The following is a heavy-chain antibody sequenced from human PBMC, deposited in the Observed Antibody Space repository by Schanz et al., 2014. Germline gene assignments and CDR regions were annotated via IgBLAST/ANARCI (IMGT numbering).Heavy chain of an antibody. J-gene: IGHJ4*02. Sequence: EVQLLESGGGLVQPGGSLRLSCAASGFTFSSYAMSWVRQAPGKGLEWVSAISGSGSSTYYADSVKGRFTISRDNSKNTLFLQMNSLRAEDTAVYYCARKVVATIGGYYDNWGQGTLVIVSS. V-gene: IGHV3-23*01. D-gene: IGHD5-12*01. CDR2: ISGSGSST. CDR3: ARKVVATIGGYYDN. CDR1: GFTFSSYA.